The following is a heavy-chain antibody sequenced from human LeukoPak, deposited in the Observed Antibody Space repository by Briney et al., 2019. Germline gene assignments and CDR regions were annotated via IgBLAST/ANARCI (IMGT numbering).Heavy chain of an antibody. V-gene: IGHV3-7*01. D-gene: IGHD6-6*01. CDR2: IKQDGSAK. CDR3: ARIGYSSSSFDY. Sequence: GGSLRLSCAASGFTFSNYWMSWVRQAPGRGLEWVANIKQDGSAKYYVDSVKGRFTISRDNAKNSLYLQMNSLRAEDTAFYYCARIGYSSSSFDYWGQGTLVTVSS. CDR1: GFTFSNYW. J-gene: IGHJ4*02.